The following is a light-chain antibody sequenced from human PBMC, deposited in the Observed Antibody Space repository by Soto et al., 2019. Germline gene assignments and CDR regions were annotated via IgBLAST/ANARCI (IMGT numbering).Light chain of an antibody. CDR3: LLDFSYFWA. CDR2: DAS. CDR1: QSISSW. J-gene: IGKJ1*01. Sequence: DIQMTQSPSTLSASVGDRGTITCRASQSISSWLAWYQQKPGKAPKLXIYDASSLESGVPSRFSGSGAGTEFTLTISSLQPEDFATYYCLLDFSYFWAFGQGTKVDIK. V-gene: IGKV1-5*01.